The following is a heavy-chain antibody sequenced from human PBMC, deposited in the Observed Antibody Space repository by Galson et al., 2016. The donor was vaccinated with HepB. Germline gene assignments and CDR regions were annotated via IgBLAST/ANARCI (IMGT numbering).Heavy chain of an antibody. CDR3: ARGYGGNSLDF. J-gene: IGHJ4*02. CDR1: GFKFSDYY. Sequence: SLRLSCAASGFKFSDYYMIWIRQAPGKGLEWASYISSGSSYTNYADSLQGRFTISRDNAKNSLYLQMNSLRDEDTAVYYCARGYGGNSLDFWGQGTLVTVSS. V-gene: IGHV3-11*06. CDR2: ISSGSSYT. D-gene: IGHD4-23*01.